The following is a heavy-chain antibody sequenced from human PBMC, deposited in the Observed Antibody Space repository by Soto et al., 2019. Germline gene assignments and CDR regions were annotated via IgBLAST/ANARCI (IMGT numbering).Heavy chain of an antibody. D-gene: IGHD1-20*01. V-gene: IGHV3-23*01. CDR3: AKARHNWNHESYYYYYMDV. J-gene: IGHJ6*03. Sequence: GGSLRLSCAASGFTFSSYAMSWVRQAPGKGLEWVSAISGRGGSTYYADSVKGRFTISRDNSKNTLYLQMNSLRAEDTAVYYCAKARHNWNHESYYYYYMDVWGKGTTVTVSS. CDR2: ISGRGGST. CDR1: GFTFSSYA.